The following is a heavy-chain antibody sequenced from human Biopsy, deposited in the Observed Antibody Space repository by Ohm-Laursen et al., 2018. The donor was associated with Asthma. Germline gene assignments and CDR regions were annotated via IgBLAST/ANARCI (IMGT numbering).Heavy chain of an antibody. J-gene: IGHJ6*02. V-gene: IGHV1-18*01. Sequence: ASVKGSCKTSGYTFNSAGITWVRQAPGQGLEWMGWISVYNGNTKVAQKLQDRVTMITDKSTSTAYMELRSLRSDDTAVYFCARAVDYTHYYGIDVWGQGTTVTVS. CDR1: GYTFNSAG. D-gene: IGHD3-16*01. CDR2: ISVYNGNT. CDR3: ARAVDYTHYYGIDV.